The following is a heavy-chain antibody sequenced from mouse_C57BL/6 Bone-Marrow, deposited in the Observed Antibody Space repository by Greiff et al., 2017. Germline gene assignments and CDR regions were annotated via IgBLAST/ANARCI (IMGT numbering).Heavy chain of an antibody. D-gene: IGHD1-1*01. CDR3: ASAHYYGSSYVNWYCDV. J-gene: IGHJ1*03. CDR2: IDPNSGGT. CDR1: GYTFTSYW. Sequence: VQLQQPGAELVKPGASVKLSCKASGYTFTSYWMHWVKQRPGRGLEWIGRIDPNSGGTKYNEKFKSKATLTVDKPSSTAYMQISSLTSEVSAVYYCASAHYYGSSYVNWYCDVWGTGTTVTVSS. V-gene: IGHV1-72*01.